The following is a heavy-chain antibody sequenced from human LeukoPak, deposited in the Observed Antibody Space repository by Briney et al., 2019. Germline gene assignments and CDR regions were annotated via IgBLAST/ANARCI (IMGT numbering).Heavy chain of an antibody. CDR1: GGSISSYY. CDR3: ASFPIAAAGDARFEYFQH. CDR2: IYTSGST. D-gene: IGHD6-13*01. V-gene: IGHV4-4*07. J-gene: IGHJ1*01. Sequence: SETLSLTCTVSGGSISSYYWSWIRQPAGKGLEWIGRIYTSGSTNYNPSLKSRVTMSVDTSKNQFSLKLSSVTAADTAVYYCASFPIAAAGDARFEYFQHWGQGTLVTVSS.